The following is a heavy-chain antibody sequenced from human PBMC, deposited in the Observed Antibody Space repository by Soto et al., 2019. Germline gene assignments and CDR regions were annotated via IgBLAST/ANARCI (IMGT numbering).Heavy chain of an antibody. Sequence: DSVKVSCKASGYSFTTYYMHWVRQAPGQGLEWMAIINPSGGSTIYAQRFRGRVTMTSDTSTSAVYMELSSLRSEDTAVYYCARDRGTIVGATTYWFDLWGQGTLVTVSS. V-gene: IGHV1-46*01. CDR2: INPSGGST. CDR3: ARDRGTIVGATTYWFDL. D-gene: IGHD1-26*01. CDR1: GYSFTTYY. J-gene: IGHJ5*02.